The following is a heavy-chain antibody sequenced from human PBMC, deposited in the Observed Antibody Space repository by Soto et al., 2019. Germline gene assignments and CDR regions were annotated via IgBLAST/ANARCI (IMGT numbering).Heavy chain of an antibody. CDR3: AKGGSGSYSNAFDI. J-gene: IGHJ3*02. CDR1: GGSISSSSYY. Sequence: SETLSLTCTVSGGSISSSSYYWGWIRQPPGKGLEWIGSIYYSGSTYYNPSLKSRVTISVDTSKNQFSLKLSSVTAADTAVYYCAKGGSGSYSNAFDIWGQGTMVT. CDR2: IYYSGST. D-gene: IGHD3-10*01. V-gene: IGHV4-39*01.